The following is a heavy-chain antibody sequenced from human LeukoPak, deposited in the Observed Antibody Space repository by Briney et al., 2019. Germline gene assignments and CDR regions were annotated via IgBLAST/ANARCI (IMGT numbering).Heavy chain of an antibody. J-gene: IGHJ4*02. D-gene: IGHD1-26*01. CDR2: IYYSGST. Sequence: SETLSLTCTVSGGSISSSSYYWGWIRQPPGTGLEWIGSIYYSGSTYYNPSLKSRVTISVDTSKNQFSLKLSSVTAADTAVYYCARDGDLSGSYDYWGQGTLVTVSS. CDR3: ARDGDLSGSYDY. CDR1: GGSISSSSYY. V-gene: IGHV4-39*07.